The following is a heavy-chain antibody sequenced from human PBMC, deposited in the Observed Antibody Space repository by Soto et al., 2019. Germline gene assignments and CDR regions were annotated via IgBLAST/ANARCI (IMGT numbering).Heavy chain of an antibody. Sequence: SVKVSCKASGGTFSSYTISWVRQAPGQGLEWMGRIIPILGIANYAQKFQGRVTITADKSTSTAYMELSSLRSEDTAVYYCARDLAELDLAAAGQEVQNWGQGTLVTVSS. CDR2: IIPILGIA. V-gene: IGHV1-69*04. J-gene: IGHJ4*02. D-gene: IGHD6-13*01. CDR3: ARDLAELDLAAAGQEVQN. CDR1: GGTFSSYT.